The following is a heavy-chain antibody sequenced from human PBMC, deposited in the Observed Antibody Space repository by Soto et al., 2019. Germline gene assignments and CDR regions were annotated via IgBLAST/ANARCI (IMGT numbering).Heavy chain of an antibody. CDR2: ISGGGETT. J-gene: IGHJ4*02. V-gene: IGHV3-23*01. Sequence: EVQLLESGGGLVQPGGSLRLSCAASGFTFSSYAMWWVRQAPGKGLECVSAISGGGETTYYADSVKGRFTISRDNSKNTLYLQMNSLRAEETAVYYCAFNSGSGSYYFDYWGQGTLVTVPP. D-gene: IGHD3-10*01. CDR1: GFTFSSYA. CDR3: AFNSGSGSYYFDY.